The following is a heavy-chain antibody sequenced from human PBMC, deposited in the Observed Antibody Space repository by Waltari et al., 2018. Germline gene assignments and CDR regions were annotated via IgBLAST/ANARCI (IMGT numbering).Heavy chain of an antibody. CDR3: ARDRGSGWPFDP. CDR2: IYYSGST. V-gene: IGHV4-39*07. CDR1: GGSISSSSYY. D-gene: IGHD6-19*01. Sequence: QLQLQESGPGLVKPSETLSLTCTVSGGSISSSSYYWGWIRQPPGKGLEWIGSIYYSGSTYYNPSRKSRVTISVDTSKNQFSLKLSSVTAADTAVYYCARDRGSGWPFDPWGQGTLVTVSS. J-gene: IGHJ5*02.